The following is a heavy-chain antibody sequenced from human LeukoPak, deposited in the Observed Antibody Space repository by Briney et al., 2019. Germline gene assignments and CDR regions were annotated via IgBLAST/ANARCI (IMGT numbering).Heavy chain of an antibody. CDR3: ARAGQGYCTSASCFLSLDY. CDR2: IYTSGST. Sequence: SETLSLTCTVSGGSISSGSYYWSWIRQAAGKGLEWIGRIYTSGSTNYNPSLKSRVTISVDTSKNQFSLKLSSVTAADTAVYYCARAGQGYCTSASCFLSLDYWGQGTLVTVSS. D-gene: IGHD2-2*01. J-gene: IGHJ4*02. V-gene: IGHV4-61*02. CDR1: GGSISSGSYY.